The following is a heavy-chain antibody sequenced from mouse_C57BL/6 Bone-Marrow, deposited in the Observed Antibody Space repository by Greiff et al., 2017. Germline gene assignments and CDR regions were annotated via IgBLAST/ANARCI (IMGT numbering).Heavy chain of an antibody. CDR1: GYTFTSYW. CDR2: IYPGSGST. V-gene: IGHV1-55*01. CDR3: ATLYYYGSSTQHWYFDV. D-gene: IGHD1-1*01. Sequence: QVQLQQPGAELVKPGASVKMSCKASGYTFTSYWITWVKQRPGQGLEWIGDIYPGSGSTNYNEKFKSKATLTVDTSSSTAYMQLSSLTSEDSAVYYCATLYYYGSSTQHWYFDVWGTGTTVTVSS. J-gene: IGHJ1*03.